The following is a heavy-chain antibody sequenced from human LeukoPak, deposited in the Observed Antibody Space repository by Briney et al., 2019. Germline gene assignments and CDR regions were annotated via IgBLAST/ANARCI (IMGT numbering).Heavy chain of an antibody. CDR2: INHSGST. D-gene: IGHD6-6*01. CDR3: ARGGPLTTRYSSSSASDY. J-gene: IGHJ4*02. V-gene: IGHV4-34*01. Sequence: ASETLSLTCAVYGGSFSGYYWSWIRQPPGKGLEWIGEINHSGSTNYNPSPKSRVTISVDTSKNQFSLKLSFVTAADTAVYYCARGGPLTTRYSSSSASDYWGQGTLVTVSS. CDR1: GGSFSGYY.